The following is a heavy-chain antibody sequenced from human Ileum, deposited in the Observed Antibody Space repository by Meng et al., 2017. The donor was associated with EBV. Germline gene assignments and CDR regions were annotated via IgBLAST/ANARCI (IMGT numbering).Heavy chain of an antibody. CDR3: ARGGVVVTPSDY. CDR2: ISSSSSYI. D-gene: IGHD2-21*02. Sequence: GGFGGGLGKPGGSLVLSWAASGFTFSSYRMNWVRHVPGKGLEWVSSISSSSSYIYYADSVKGRFTISRDNAKNSLYLQMNSLRAEDTAVYYCARGGVVVTPSDYWGQGTLVTVSS. J-gene: IGHJ4*02. CDR1: GFTFSSYR. V-gene: IGHV3-21*01.